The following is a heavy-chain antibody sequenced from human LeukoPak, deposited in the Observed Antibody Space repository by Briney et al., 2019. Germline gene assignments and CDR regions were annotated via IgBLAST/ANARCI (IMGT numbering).Heavy chain of an antibody. V-gene: IGHV1-2*06. D-gene: IGHD4-17*01. J-gene: IGHJ1*01. CDR3: ARGIEGDYVSEYFQH. CDR2: INPNSGGT. CDR1: GYTFPGYY. Sequence: ASVKVSCKASGYTFPGYYMHWVRQAPGQGLEWMGRINPNSGGTNYAQKFQGRVTMTSDTSISTAYMELSRLRSDDTAVYYCARGIEGDYVSEYFQHWGQGTLVTVCS.